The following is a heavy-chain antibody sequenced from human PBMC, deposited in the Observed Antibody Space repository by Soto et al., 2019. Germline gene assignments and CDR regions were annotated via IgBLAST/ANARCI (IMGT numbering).Heavy chain of an antibody. J-gene: IGHJ4*02. D-gene: IGHD5-18*01. CDR2: IYYSGST. CDR3: SRGILV. Sequence: SETLSLTCAVSGGSISSGGYSWSWIRQPPGKGLDWIGYIYYSGSTSYNPSLKSRVTISVDTSKNQFSLKLTSVTAADTAVYYCSRGILVWGQGALVTVSS. CDR1: GGSISSGGYS. V-gene: IGHV4-30-2*05.